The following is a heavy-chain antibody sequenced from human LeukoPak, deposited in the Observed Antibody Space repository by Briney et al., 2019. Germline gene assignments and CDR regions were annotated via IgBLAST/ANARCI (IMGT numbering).Heavy chain of an antibody. CDR2: IYPGDAHT. Sequence: AYLKTSSRGSGYHFTTYCIGWVRRLPGKGLEWMGVIYPGDAHTSYSPSFQGQVTISVDKSSSTAYLKWSSLNTADTAMYYCARAMVDLQFAFDIWGQGTMVTVSS. V-gene: IGHV5-51*01. CDR1: GYHFTTYC. CDR3: ARAMVDLQFAFDI. J-gene: IGHJ3*02. D-gene: IGHD4/OR15-4a*01.